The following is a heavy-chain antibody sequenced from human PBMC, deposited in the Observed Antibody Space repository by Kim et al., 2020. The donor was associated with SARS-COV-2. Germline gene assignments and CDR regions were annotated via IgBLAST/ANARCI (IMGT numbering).Heavy chain of an antibody. D-gene: IGHD4-17*01. Sequence: SETLSLTCTVSGGSISSYYWSWIRQPPGKGLEWIGYIYYSGSTNYNPSLKSRVTISVDTSKNQFSLKLSSVTAADTAVYYCARAQYYGDYVYYYYGMDVWGQGTTVTVSS. CDR1: GGSISSYY. CDR3: ARAQYYGDYVYYYYGMDV. V-gene: IGHV4-59*13. CDR2: IYYSGST. J-gene: IGHJ6*02.